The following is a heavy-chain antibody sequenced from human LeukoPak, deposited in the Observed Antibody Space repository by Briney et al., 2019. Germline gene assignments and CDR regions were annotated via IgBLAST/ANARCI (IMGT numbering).Heavy chain of an antibody. Sequence: SETLSLTCTVSGGSLSNYYSSWIRQPPGKGLERIGYIYYSGSINYNPSLKSRVNISVDMSKNQLSLQLSSVNAADTAVYYCARQSRDGDYIAKLFDYWGQGTLVTVSS. J-gene: IGHJ4*02. V-gene: IGHV4-59*08. CDR1: GGSLSNYY. D-gene: IGHD4-17*01. CDR2: IYYSGSI. CDR3: ARQSRDGDYIAKLFDY.